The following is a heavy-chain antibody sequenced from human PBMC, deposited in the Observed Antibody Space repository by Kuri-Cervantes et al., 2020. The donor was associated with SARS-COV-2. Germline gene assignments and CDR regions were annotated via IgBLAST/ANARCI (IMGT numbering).Heavy chain of an antibody. D-gene: IGHD3-10*01. CDR1: GFTVSSNY. CDR2: IYSGGST. J-gene: IGHJ3*02. V-gene: IGHV3-53*01. CDR3: AKDMGSGSYFSENAFDI. Sequence: LSLTCAASGFTVSSNYMSWVRQAPGKGLEWVSVIYSGGSTYYADSVKGRFTISRDNSKNTLYLQMNSLRAEDTAVYYCAKDMGSGSYFSENAFDIWGQGTMVTVSS.